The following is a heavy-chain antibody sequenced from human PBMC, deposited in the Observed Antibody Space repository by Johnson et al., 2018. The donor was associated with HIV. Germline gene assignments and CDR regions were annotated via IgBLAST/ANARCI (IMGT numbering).Heavy chain of an antibody. CDR1: GFSISDYY. V-gene: IGHV3-11*04. Sequence: QVQLVESGGGLVKPGGSLRLSCAASGFSISDYYMSWIRQAPGKGLEWLSYIGSGGTPIYSADSVQGRFTISRDNAMNSLYLQMNSLRADDTAVYYCARFEGFITTLRVVGDAFDIWGQGTMVTVSS. CDR3: ARFEGFITTLRVVGDAFDI. CDR2: IGSGGTPI. J-gene: IGHJ3*02. D-gene: IGHD3-10*01.